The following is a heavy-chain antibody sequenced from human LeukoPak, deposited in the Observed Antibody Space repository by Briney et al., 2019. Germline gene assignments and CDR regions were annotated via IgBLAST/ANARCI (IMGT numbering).Heavy chain of an antibody. J-gene: IGHJ4*02. CDR1: GITVNTNY. D-gene: IGHD3-9*01. CDR2: IYSGSAT. CDR3: ARLHYDVLTGPFDY. Sequence: GGSLRLSCAASGITVNTNYMSWVRQAPGKGLEWVSIIYSGSATFYADSVKGRFTISRESSKNTLWLQMNSLRVEDTAVYYCARLHYDVLTGPFDYWGQGTLVTVSS. V-gene: IGHV3-66*04.